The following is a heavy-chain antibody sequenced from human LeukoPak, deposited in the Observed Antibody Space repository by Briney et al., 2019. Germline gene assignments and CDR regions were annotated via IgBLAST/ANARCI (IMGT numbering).Heavy chain of an antibody. CDR1: GFTFSSYA. CDR3: AREVAGPYFDY. CDR2: IYSGGST. Sequence: HPGGSLRLSCAASGFTFSSYAMNWVRQAPGKGLEWVSVIYSGGSTYYADSVKGRFTISRDNSKNTLYLQMNSLRAEDTAVYYCAREVAGPYFDYWGQGTLVTVSS. V-gene: IGHV3-53*01. J-gene: IGHJ4*02. D-gene: IGHD6-19*01.